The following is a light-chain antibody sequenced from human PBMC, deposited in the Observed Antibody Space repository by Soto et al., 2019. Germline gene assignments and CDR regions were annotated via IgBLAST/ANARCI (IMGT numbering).Light chain of an antibody. Sequence: EIVLTQSPGTLSLSPGERATLSCRASQSVSSSYLAWYQQKPGQAPRLLIYGASSRPTGIPDRFSGSGSGTDFTLTISRLEPEDFAVYYCQQYGSSPPVTFGGGTKVEIK. J-gene: IGKJ4*01. CDR3: QQYGSSPPVT. CDR2: GAS. V-gene: IGKV3-20*01. CDR1: QSVSSSY.